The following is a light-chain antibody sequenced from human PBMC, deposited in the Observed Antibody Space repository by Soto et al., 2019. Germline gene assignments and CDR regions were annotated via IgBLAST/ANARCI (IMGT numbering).Light chain of an antibody. Sequence: DIQMTQSPSTLSASVGDRVTITCRASQSISGWLAWYQQKPGKPPKLLIYDASSLEGGVPSRFSGSGSGTEFTLTISSLQPDDFVTYYCQQYYSYPWTFGQGTKVEIK. CDR1: QSISGW. CDR3: QQYYSYPWT. J-gene: IGKJ1*01. CDR2: DAS. V-gene: IGKV1-5*01.